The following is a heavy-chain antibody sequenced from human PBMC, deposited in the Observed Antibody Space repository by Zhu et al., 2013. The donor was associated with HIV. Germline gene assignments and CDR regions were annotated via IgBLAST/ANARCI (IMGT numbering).Heavy chain of an antibody. Sequence: QVLLVQSGAEVKKPGASVRVSCKTSGYIFTDYYIHWLRQAHGQGLEWMGWISPKSGATNYSQNFQGRVTMTRDTSTSTVYMELSSLRSEDTAVYYCARDLDCSSTSCSVWGQGTLVTVSS. CDR2: ISPKSGAT. CDR1: GYIFTDYY. CDR3: ARDLDCSSTSCSV. V-gene: IGHV1-2*02. D-gene: IGHD2-2*01. J-gene: IGHJ4*02.